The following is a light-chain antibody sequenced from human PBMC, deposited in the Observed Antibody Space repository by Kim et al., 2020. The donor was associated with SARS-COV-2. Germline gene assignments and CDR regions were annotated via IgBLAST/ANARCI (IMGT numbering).Light chain of an antibody. J-gene: IGLJ1*01. Sequence: SYELTQPLSVSVALGQTARITCGGNNIGSKNLHWYQQKPGQAPVLVIYGDSNRPSGIPERFSGSNSGNTATLTISRAQAGDEADYYCQVWDSSTAHYVFGTGTKVTVL. CDR2: GDS. CDR3: QVWDSSTAHYV. CDR1: NIGSKN. V-gene: IGLV3-9*01.